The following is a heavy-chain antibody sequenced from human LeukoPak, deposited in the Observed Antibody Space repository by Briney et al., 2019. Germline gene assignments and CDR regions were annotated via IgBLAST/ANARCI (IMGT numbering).Heavy chain of an antibody. CDR2: ISYDGSNK. V-gene: IGHV3-30-3*01. CDR1: GFTFSSYA. CDR3: AREPTRGYSYGYYYYGMDV. D-gene: IGHD5-18*01. J-gene: IGHJ6*02. Sequence: GGSLRLSCAASGFTFSSYAMHWVRQAPGKGLEWVAVISYDGSNKYYADSVKGRFTISGDNSKNTLYLQMNSLRAEDTAVYYCAREPTRGYSYGYYYYGMDVWGQGTTVTVSS.